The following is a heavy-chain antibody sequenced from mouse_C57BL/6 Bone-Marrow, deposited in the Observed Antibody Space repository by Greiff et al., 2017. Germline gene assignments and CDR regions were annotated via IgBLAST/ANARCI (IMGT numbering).Heavy chain of an antibody. Sequence: QVQLKQSGAELARPGASVKLSCKASGYTFTSYGISWVKQRTGQGLEWIGEIYPRSGNTYYNEKFKGKATLTADKSSSTAYMELRSLTSKDSAVYFCARRPLYGQLQGYWGQGTTLTVSS. D-gene: IGHD1-1*02. V-gene: IGHV1-81*01. CDR2: IYPRSGNT. CDR3: ARRPLYGQLQGY. CDR1: GYTFTSYG. J-gene: IGHJ2*01.